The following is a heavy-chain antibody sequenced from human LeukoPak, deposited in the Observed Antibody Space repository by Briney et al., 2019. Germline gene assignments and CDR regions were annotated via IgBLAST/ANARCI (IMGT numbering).Heavy chain of an antibody. V-gene: IGHV4-38-2*02. CDR1: GYSISSGYY. CDR3: ARATLWFGELLWGSTNYYYMDV. J-gene: IGHJ6*03. CDR2: IYHSGST. Sequence: PSETLSLTCTVSGYSISSGYYWGWVRQPPGKGLEWIGSIYHSGSTYYNPSLKSRVTISVDTSKNQFSLKLSSVTAADTAVYYCARATLWFGELLWGSTNYYYMDVWGKGTTVTVSS. D-gene: IGHD3-10*01.